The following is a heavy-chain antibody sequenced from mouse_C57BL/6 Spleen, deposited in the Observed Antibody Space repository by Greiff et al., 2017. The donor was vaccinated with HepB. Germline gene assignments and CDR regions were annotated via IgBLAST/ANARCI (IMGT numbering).Heavy chain of an antibody. D-gene: IGHD2-1*01. CDR3: AIYGGNYERNYFDY. Sequence: QVQLQQPGAELVKPGASVKVSCKASGYTFTSYWMHWVKQRPGQGLEWIGRIHPSDRDTNYNQKFKGKATLTVDKSSSTAYMQLSSLTSEDSAVYYCAIYGGNYERNYFDYWGQGTTLTVSS. CDR2: IHPSDRDT. CDR1: GYTFTSYW. J-gene: IGHJ2*01. V-gene: IGHV1-74*01.